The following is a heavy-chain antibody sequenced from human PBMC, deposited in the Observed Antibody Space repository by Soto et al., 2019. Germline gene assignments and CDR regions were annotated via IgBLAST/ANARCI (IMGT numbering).Heavy chain of an antibody. D-gene: IGHD3-10*01. Sequence: QITLKESGPTLVKPTQTLTLTCTFSGFSLSTSGVGVGWIRQPPGKALEWLALIYWNDDKRYSPSLKSRLTITKDNSKNQVVLTMTNMDPVDTATYYCAHIIVRGVINEAPDYWGQGTLVTVSS. CDR3: AHIIVRGVINEAPDY. J-gene: IGHJ4*02. CDR2: IYWNDDK. CDR1: GFSLSTSGVG. V-gene: IGHV2-5*01.